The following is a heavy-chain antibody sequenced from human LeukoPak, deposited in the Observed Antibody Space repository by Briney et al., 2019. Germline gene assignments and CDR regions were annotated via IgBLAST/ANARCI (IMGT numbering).Heavy chain of an antibody. CDR2: MFHSGST. CDR1: GGSISSGGSISSGGFY. Sequence: SETLSLTCAVSGGSISSGGSISSGGFYWVWIRQPPGKGLEWVGSMFHSGSTYFNPSLKTRVTMSLDTSKNEFSLKLNSVTAADTAIYYCARHPNSYDKMDWGRGTLVTVSS. D-gene: IGHD3-22*01. J-gene: IGHJ4*02. CDR3: ARHPNSYDKMD. V-gene: IGHV4-39*01.